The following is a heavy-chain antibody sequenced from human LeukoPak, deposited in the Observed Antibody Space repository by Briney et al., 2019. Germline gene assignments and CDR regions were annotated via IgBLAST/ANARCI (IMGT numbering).Heavy chain of an antibody. CDR2: IYHSGST. V-gene: IGHV4-30-2*01. CDR1: GGPISSGGYY. CDR3: ARTVTGTDDYYYMDV. D-gene: IGHD1-20*01. J-gene: IGHJ6*03. Sequence: SETLSLTCTVSGGPISSGGYYWSWIRQPPGKGLEWIGYIYHSGSTYYNPSLKSRVTISVDRSKNQFSLKLSSVTAADTAVYYCARTVTGTDDYYYMDVWGKGTTVTVSS.